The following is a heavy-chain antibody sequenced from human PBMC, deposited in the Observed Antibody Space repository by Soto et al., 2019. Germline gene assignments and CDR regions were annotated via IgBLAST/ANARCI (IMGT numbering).Heavy chain of an antibody. CDR3: ARTLYGDNVDY. D-gene: IGHD4-17*01. Sequence: ASVKVSCKASGYTFSSYGTSWVRQATGQGFEWMGWINANSGNTGYAQKFQGRVTMTRDTSTTTAYMELSSLRSEDTAVYYCARTLYGDNVDYWGQGTLVTVSS. CDR1: GYTFSSYG. V-gene: IGHV1-8*02. CDR2: INANSGNT. J-gene: IGHJ4*02.